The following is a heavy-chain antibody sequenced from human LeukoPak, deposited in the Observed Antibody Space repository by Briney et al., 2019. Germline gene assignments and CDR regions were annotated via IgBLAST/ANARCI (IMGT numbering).Heavy chain of an antibody. J-gene: IGHJ4*02. V-gene: IGHV4-39*07. CDR3: ASHRSYGSGSYYFGY. Sequence: SETLSLTCTVSGGSISSSSYYWGWIRQPPGKGLEWIGSIYYSGSTYYNPSLKSRVTISVDTSKNQFSLKLSSVTAADTAVYYCASHRSYGSGSYYFGYWGQGTLVTVSS. CDR2: IYYSGST. CDR1: GGSISSSSYY. D-gene: IGHD3-10*01.